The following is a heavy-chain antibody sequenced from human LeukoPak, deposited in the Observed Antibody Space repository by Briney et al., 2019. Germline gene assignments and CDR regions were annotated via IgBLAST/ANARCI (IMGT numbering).Heavy chain of an antibody. CDR1: GGSFSGYY. CDR3: ARGSIDYDILTGFEDWFDP. D-gene: IGHD3-9*01. V-gene: IGHV4-59*01. CDR2: IYYSGST. Sequence: SETLSLTCAVYGGSFSGYYWSWIRQPPGKGLEWIGYIYYSGSTNYNPSLKSRVTISVDTSKNQFSLKLSSVTAADTAVYYCARGSIDYDILTGFEDWFDPWGQGTLVTVSS. J-gene: IGHJ5*02.